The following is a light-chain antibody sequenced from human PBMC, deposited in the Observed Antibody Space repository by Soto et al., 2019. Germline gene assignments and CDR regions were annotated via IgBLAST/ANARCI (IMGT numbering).Light chain of an antibody. CDR1: QSVSNN. Sequence: EIVMTQSPATLSVSPGERATLSCRASQSVSNNLAWYQKKPGQAPRLLIYGASTRATGIPARFSGCGSGTDFTLTISRLQSEAVSVYYYQQYNNWWTFGQGTRVEIK. V-gene: IGKV3-15*01. J-gene: IGKJ1*01. CDR3: QQYNNWWT. CDR2: GAS.